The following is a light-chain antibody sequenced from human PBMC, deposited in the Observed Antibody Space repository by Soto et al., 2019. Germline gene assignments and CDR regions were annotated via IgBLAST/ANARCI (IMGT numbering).Light chain of an antibody. CDR3: SSYGGSNNYV. Sequence: QSVLTQSPSASGSPGQSVTISCTGTSSDVGGYNTVSWYQQHPGKAPKLMIYEVNNRPSGVPDRFSGSKSGNMASLTVSGLQAEDEADYYCSSYGGSNNYVFGTGTKLTVL. J-gene: IGLJ1*01. V-gene: IGLV2-8*01. CDR1: SSDVGGYNT. CDR2: EVN.